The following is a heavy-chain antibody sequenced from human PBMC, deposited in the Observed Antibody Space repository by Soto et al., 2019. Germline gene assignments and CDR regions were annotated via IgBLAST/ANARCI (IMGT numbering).Heavy chain of an antibody. J-gene: IGHJ4*01. V-gene: IGHV3-23*01. Sequence: GGSLRLSCAASGFTFSTYAMNWVRQAPGKGLEWVSSVTGSGSSTYYADSVKGRFTISRDNSKNTVYLQMNRLRAEDTALYYCAKGWSDYFDSWGHGALVTVSS. CDR3: AKGWSDYFDS. CDR2: VTGSGSST. CDR1: GFTFSTYA.